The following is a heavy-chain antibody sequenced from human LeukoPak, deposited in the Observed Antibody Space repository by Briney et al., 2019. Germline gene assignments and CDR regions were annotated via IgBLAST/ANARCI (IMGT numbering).Heavy chain of an antibody. V-gene: IGHV1-18*01. D-gene: IGHD7-27*01. J-gene: IGHJ4*02. CDR3: ARGREQLGIGGVRY. Sequence: ASVTVSCKASGYTFTSYGISWVRQAPGRGLEWMGWISAYNGNTNYAQKLQGRVTMTTDTSTSTAYMELSSLRSEDTAVYYCARGREQLGIGGVRYWGQGTLVAVSS. CDR1: GYTFTSYG. CDR2: ISAYNGNT.